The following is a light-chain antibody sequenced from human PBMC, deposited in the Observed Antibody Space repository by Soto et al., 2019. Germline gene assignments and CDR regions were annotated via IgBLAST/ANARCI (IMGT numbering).Light chain of an antibody. CDR2: QVT. Sequence: QSALTQPPSASGSPGQSVTISCTGTSSDVGGWNYVSWYHQYPGKAPKLLIYQVTKRPSGVPDRFSGSKSDNTASLTVSGLQADDEGLYFCSSYGGSNTFVFGSGTKLTVL. J-gene: IGLJ1*01. V-gene: IGLV2-8*01. CDR1: SSDVGGWNY. CDR3: SSYGGSNTFV.